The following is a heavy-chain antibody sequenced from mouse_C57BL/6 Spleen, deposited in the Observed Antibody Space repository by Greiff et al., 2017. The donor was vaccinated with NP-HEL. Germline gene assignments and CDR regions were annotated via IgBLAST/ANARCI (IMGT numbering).Heavy chain of an antibody. CDR3: ARGGAGSSPYYAMDY. V-gene: IGHV1-22*01. Sequence: EVQLQQSGPELVKPGASVKMSCKASGYTFTDYNMHWVKQSHGKSLEWIGYINPNNGGTSYNQKFKGKATLTVNKSSSTAYMELRSLTSEDSAVYDWARGGAGSSPYYAMDYWGQGTSVTVSS. J-gene: IGHJ4*01. CDR2: INPNNGGT. D-gene: IGHD1-1*01. CDR1: GYTFTDYN.